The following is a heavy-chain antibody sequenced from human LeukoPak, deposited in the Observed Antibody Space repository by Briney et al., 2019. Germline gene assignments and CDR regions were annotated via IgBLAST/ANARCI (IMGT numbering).Heavy chain of an antibody. D-gene: IGHD5-18*01. CDR1: GGSISSHY. V-gene: IGHV4-59*11. Sequence: PSETLSLTCTVTGGSISSHYWSWIRQSPGKGLEWIGYISYSGSTNYNPSLKSRVAISVDMSKNQFYLRLSLVTAADTAVYYCAREVHTDMVVWFDPWGQGILATVSS. CDR2: ISYSGST. J-gene: IGHJ5*02. CDR3: AREVHTDMVVWFDP.